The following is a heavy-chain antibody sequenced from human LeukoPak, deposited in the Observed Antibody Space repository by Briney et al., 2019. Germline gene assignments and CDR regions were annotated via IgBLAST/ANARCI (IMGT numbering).Heavy chain of an antibody. CDR2: IYYSGST. CDR1: GGSISSYY. J-gene: IGHJ4*02. Sequence: SETLSLTCTVSGGSISSYYWSWIRQPPGKGLEWIGYIYYSGSTYYNPSLKSRVTISVDTSKNQFSLKLSSVTAADTAVYYCASVWGSAAGTNDYWGQGTLVTVSS. CDR3: ASVWGSAAGTNDY. V-gene: IGHV4-59*06. D-gene: IGHD6-13*01.